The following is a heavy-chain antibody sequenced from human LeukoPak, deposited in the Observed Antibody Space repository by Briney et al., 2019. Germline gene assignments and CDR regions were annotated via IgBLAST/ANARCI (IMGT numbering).Heavy chain of an antibody. Sequence: PGGSLRLSCAASGFTFSSYAMSGVRQAPGKGLECVSAISGSGGSTYYADSVKGRFTISRDNSKNTLYLQMNSLRAEDTVVYFSQKAAYDILTGYYAFDIWGQGTMVTVSS. J-gene: IGHJ3*02. CDR3: QKAAYDILTGYYAFDI. CDR1: GFTFSSYA. CDR2: ISGSGGST. V-gene: IGHV3-23*01. D-gene: IGHD3-9*01.